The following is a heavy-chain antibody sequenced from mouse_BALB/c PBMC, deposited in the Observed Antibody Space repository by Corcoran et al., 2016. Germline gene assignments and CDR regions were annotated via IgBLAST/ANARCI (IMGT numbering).Heavy chain of an antibody. CDR3: ATVLRPFDD. V-gene: IGHV3-6*02. Sequence: DVQLQESGPGLVKPSQSLSLTCSVTGYSITSGYYWNWIRQFPGNKLEWMGYISYDGSNNYNPSLKNRISITRDTSKNQFFLKLNSVTTEDTATYYCATVLRPFDDWGQGTTLTVSS. CDR1: GYSITSGYY. D-gene: IGHD1-2*01. CDR2: ISYDGSN. J-gene: IGHJ2*01.